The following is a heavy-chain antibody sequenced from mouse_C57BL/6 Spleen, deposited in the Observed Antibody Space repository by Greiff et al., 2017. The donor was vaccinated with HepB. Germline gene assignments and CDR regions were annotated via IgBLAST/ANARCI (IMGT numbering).Heavy chain of an antibody. J-gene: IGHJ3*01. CDR2: IYPGDGDT. V-gene: IGHV1-80*01. CDR3: ARSNFITTEVATVWFAY. D-gene: IGHD1-1*01. Sequence: QVQLKESGAELVKPGASVKISCKASGYAFSSYWMNWVKQRPGKGLEWIGQIYPGDGDTNYNGKFKGKATLTADKSSSTAYMQLSSLTSEDSAVYFCARSNFITTEVATVWFAYWGQGTLVTVSA. CDR1: GYAFSSYW.